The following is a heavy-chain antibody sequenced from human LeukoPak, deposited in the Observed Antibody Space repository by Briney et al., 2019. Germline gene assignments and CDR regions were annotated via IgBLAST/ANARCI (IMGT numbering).Heavy chain of an antibody. CDR1: GFTFNIYA. CDR3: AKDVRVGGGGMDV. D-gene: IGHD1-26*01. V-gene: IGHV3-23*01. Sequence: GGSLRLSCAASGFTFNIYAMNWDRQAPGKGLEWISLVSSNGVNTYYADSVKGRFTISRDNSKYTVSLQMNSLRGEDTAVYYCAKDVRVGGGGMDVWGQGTPVTVSS. J-gene: IGHJ6*02. CDR2: VSSNGVNT.